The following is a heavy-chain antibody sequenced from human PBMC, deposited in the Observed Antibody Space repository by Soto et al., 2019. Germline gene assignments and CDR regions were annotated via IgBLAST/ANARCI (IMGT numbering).Heavy chain of an antibody. V-gene: IGHV1-69*06. J-gene: IGHJ4*02. Sequence: ASVKVSWKASGGTFSSYAISWVRQAPGQGLEWMGGILPIFATANYAQKFQGRVTITADKSTSTAYMELTSLRSEDTAVYYCAGRCDSTTCLGHFDYWGQGTLVTVSS. CDR2: ILPIFATA. D-gene: IGHD2-2*01. CDR1: GGTFSSYA. CDR3: AGRCDSTTCLGHFDY.